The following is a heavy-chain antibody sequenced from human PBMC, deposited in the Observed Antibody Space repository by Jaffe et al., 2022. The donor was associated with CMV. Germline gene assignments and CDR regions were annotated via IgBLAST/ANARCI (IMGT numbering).Heavy chain of an antibody. CDR2: ISVANGAT. CDR3: ARGPQKPGGNDDSRILGAFDV. Sequence: QVQLVQSGAEVKKPGASVKVSCKASGYTFSNYALHWVRRAPGQSLEWMGWISVANGATIYSQNFQGRITIIRDTSATTGYMELRSLRSEDTAVYYCARGPQKPGGNDDSRILGAFDVWGQGTTITVSS. D-gene: IGHD2-15*01. J-gene: IGHJ3*01. CDR1: GYTFSNYA. V-gene: IGHV1-3*01.